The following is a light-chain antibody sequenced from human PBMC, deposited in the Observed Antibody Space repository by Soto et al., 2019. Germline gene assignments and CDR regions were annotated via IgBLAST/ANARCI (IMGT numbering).Light chain of an antibody. CDR1: QRVSTSY. J-gene: IGKJ1*01. CDR3: QEYGTSPRKT. V-gene: IGKV3-20*01. CDR2: AAS. Sequence: EVVLTQSRDTVSLSPGERATLSCRASQRVSTSYLAWYQQKPGQAPRLLIYAASSRAIGIPDRFSGSGFGTEFTLTISRLEPEDFAVYYCQEYGTSPRKTFGQGTKVDIK.